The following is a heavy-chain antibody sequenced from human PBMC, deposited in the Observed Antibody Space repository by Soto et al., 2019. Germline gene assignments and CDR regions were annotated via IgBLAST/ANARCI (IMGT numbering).Heavy chain of an antibody. CDR1: GGSFSGYY. J-gene: IGHJ4*02. D-gene: IGHD6-13*01. V-gene: IGHV4-34*01. Sequence: QVQLQQWGAGLLKPSETLSLTCAVYGGSFSGYYWSWIRQPPGKGLEWIGEINHSGSTNYNPSLKSRVTISVDTSKNQFSLKLSSVTAADTAVYYCARTAAAGTFDYWGQGTLVTVSS. CDR3: ARTAAAGTFDY. CDR2: INHSGST.